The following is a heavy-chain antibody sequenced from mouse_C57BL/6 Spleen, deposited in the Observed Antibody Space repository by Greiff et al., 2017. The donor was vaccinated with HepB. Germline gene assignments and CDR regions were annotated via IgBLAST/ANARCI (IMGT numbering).Heavy chain of an antibody. Sequence: VQLQQSGAELVRPGASVTLSCKASGYTFTDYEMHWVKQTPVHGLEWIGAIDPETGGTAYNQKFKGKAILTADKSSSPAYMELRSLTSEDSAVYYCTRGEWLGYFDVWGTGTTVTVSS. V-gene: IGHV1-15*01. CDR1: GYTFTDYE. J-gene: IGHJ1*03. CDR3: TRGEWLGYFDV. D-gene: IGHD1-3*01. CDR2: IDPETGGT.